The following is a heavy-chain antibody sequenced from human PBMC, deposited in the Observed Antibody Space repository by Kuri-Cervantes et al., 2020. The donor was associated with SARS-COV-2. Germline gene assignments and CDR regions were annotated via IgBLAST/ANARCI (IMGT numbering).Heavy chain of an antibody. CDR2: IGTAGDT. CDR1: GFTFSSYD. Sequence: GESLKISCAASGFTFSSYDMHWVRQATGKGLEWVSAIGTAGDTYYPGSVKGRFTISRENAKNSLYLQMTSLSGDDTAMYYCARDWDYGGIKGGVHTQWGQGTLVTVSS. CDR3: ARDWDYGGIKGGVHTQ. D-gene: IGHD4/OR15-4a*01. J-gene: IGHJ4*02. V-gene: IGHV3-13*04.